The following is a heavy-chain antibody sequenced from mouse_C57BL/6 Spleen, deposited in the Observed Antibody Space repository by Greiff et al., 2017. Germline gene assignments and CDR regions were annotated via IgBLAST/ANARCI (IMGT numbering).Heavy chain of an antibody. CDR2: ISSGGSYT. D-gene: IGHD2-2*01. CDR3: ARHGYDVDYAMDY. V-gene: IGHV5-6*02. Sequence: DVMLVESGGDLVKPGGSLKLSCAASGFTFSSYGMSWVRQTPDKRLEWVATISSGGSYTYYPDNVKGRFTISRDNAKNTLYLQMSSLKSEDTAMYYCARHGYDVDYAMDYWGQGTSVTVSS. CDR1: GFTFSSYG. J-gene: IGHJ4*01.